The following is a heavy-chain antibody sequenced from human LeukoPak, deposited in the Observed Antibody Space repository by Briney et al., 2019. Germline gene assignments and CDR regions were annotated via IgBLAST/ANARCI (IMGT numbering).Heavy chain of an antibody. CDR2: IKQDGSEK. CDR3: ARENDYTDYGQDYNYYMDV. D-gene: IGHD4-17*01. Sequence: GGSLRLSCAASGFTFSTYWMSWVRQAPEKGLEWVANIKQDGSEKYYVDSVKGRFTISRDNAKNPLYLQMNSLRADDTAVYYCARENDYTDYGQDYNYYMDVWGNGTTVTVSS. J-gene: IGHJ6*03. V-gene: IGHV3-7*01. CDR1: GFTFSTYW.